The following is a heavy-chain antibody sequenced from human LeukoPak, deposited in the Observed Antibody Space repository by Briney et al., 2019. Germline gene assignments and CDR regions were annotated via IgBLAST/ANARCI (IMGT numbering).Heavy chain of an antibody. D-gene: IGHD5-12*01. J-gene: IGHJ4*02. V-gene: IGHV1-2*02. CDR3: VAVTFSAYDDFDY. CDR2: IYPSSGGA. Sequence: VTSVKVSCKASGYTFTGYYMHWVRQAPGQGLEWMGWIYPSSGGANHAQKSQGRVTLTTDTSISTAYMELNWLRSDDTAVYYCVAVTFSAYDDFDYWGQGTLVTVSS. CDR1: GYTFTGYY.